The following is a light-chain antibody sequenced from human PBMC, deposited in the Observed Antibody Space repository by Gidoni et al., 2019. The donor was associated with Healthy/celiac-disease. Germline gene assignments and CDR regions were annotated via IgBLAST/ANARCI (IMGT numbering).Light chain of an antibody. CDR1: QSVLYSSNNKNY. CDR2: WAS. Sequence: DIVMTQSPDSLPVSLGERATIKCKSRQSVLYSSNNKNYLAWYQQKPGQPPRLLIYWASTRESGVPDRFSGSGSGTDFTLTISSLQAEDVAVYYCQQYYSTPETFGQGTKVEIK. J-gene: IGKJ1*01. CDR3: QQYYSTPET. V-gene: IGKV4-1*01.